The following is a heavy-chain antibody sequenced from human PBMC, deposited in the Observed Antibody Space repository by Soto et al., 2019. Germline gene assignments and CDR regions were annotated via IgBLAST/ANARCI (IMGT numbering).Heavy chain of an antibody. CDR3: ARDSRGYYFDY. D-gene: IGHD3-10*01. J-gene: IGHJ4*02. V-gene: IGHV4-31*03. CDR2: IHYSGST. CDR1: GASISTDGHY. Sequence: SETVSLTCTVSGASISTDGHYWSWIRQHPGKDLEWIGYIHYSGSTYYNPSLKSRVVISVDTSQSQYFLSLYSVTAADTALYYCARDSRGYYFDYWGQGALVTVSS.